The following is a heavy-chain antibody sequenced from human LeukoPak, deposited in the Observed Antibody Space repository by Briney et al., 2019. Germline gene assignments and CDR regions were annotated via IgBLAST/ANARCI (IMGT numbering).Heavy chain of an antibody. CDR1: GYSISSGYY. Sequence: SETLSPTCTVSGYSISSGYYWGWIRQPPGKGLEWIGSIYHSGSTYYNPSLKSRVTMSVDTSKNQFSLKLSSVTAADTAAYYCARVSRDYSNYLSYYYMDVWGKGTTVTVSS. J-gene: IGHJ6*03. CDR2: IYHSGST. CDR3: ARVSRDYSNYLSYYYMDV. D-gene: IGHD4-11*01. V-gene: IGHV4-38-2*02.